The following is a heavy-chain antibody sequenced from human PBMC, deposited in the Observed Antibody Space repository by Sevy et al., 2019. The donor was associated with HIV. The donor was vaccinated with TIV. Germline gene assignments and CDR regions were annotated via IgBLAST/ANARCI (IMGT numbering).Heavy chain of an antibody. CDR3: ARGEYFGELGNWFDP. D-gene: IGHD3-10*01. CDR2: ISGSATFI. V-gene: IGHV3-11*01. CDR1: GFTFSDYY. J-gene: IGHJ5*02. Sequence: GGSLRLSCAASGFTFSDYYMSWIRQAPGKGLEWVSYISGSATFIHYAHSLQGRFTISRDNAKNSLYLQMNSLRAEDTAVYYCARGEYFGELGNWFDPWGQGTLVTVSS.